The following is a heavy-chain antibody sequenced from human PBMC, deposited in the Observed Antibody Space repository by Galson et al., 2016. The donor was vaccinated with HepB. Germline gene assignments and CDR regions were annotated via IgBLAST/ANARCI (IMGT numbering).Heavy chain of an antibody. V-gene: IGHV3-49*03. Sequence: SLRLSCATSGFTFGDYAMSWFRQAPGKGLGWVGFIRSKTYGGTTEYAASVNARFTISRDDSKSFAYLQMSSLNTGDTAVYYCARGTPDYRPYYFDYWGQGTLVTVSS. CDR2: IRSKTYGGTT. J-gene: IGHJ4*02. CDR1: GFTFGDYA. D-gene: IGHD4-11*01. CDR3: ARGTPDYRPYYFDY.